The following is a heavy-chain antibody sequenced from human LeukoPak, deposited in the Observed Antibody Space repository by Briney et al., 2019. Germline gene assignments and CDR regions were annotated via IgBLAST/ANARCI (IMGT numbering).Heavy chain of an antibody. CDR2: IYTSGST. D-gene: IGHD3-10*01. CDR3: ARATFGELLIDY. CDR1: GWSFNDYY. V-gene: IGHV4-59*10. J-gene: IGHJ4*02. Sequence: SETLSLTCAVYGWSFNDYYWSWIRQPAGKGLEWIGRIYTSGSTNYNPSLKSRVTISVDTSKNQFSLKLSSVTAADTAVYYCARATFGELLIDYRGQGTLVTVSS.